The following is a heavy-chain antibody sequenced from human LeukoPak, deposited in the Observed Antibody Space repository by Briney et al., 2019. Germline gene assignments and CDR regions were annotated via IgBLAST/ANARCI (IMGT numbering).Heavy chain of an antibody. CDR3: AIVVVTAHDAFDI. V-gene: IGHV1-69*04. Sequence: ASVRVSCKASGGTFSSYAISWVRQAPGQGLEWMGRIIPILGIANYAQKFQGRVTITADKSTSTAYMELSSLRSEDTAVYYCAIVVVTAHDAFDIWGQGTMVTVSS. CDR1: GGTFSSYA. CDR2: IIPILGIA. J-gene: IGHJ3*02. D-gene: IGHD2-21*02.